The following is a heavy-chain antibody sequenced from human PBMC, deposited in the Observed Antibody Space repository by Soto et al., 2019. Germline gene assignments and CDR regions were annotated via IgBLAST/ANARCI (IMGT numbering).Heavy chain of an antibody. J-gene: IGHJ5*02. CDR2: INAGNGNT. V-gene: IGHV1-3*01. Sequence: ASVKVSCKASGXSFTSYAIHWMRQAPGQRLEWMGWINAGNGNTKVPQKFQGRVTITRDTSATTAYMDRSSLNSKDTAVYYCAKSGASSPGNWFEPWGQGTLVTVSS. CDR3: AKSGASSPGNWFEP. CDR1: GXSFTSYA. D-gene: IGHD6-13*01.